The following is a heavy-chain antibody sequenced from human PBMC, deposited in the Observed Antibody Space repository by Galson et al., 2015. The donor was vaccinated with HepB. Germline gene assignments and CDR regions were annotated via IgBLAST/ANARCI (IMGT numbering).Heavy chain of an antibody. D-gene: IGHD3-10*01. J-gene: IGHJ3*02. CDR3: AREAFDYYGSGPDAFDI. V-gene: IGHV4-39*02. CDR2: IYYSGST. Sequence: LSLTCTVSGGSISSSSYYWGWIRQPPGKGLEWIGSIYYSGSTYYNPSLKSRVTISVDTSKNQFSLKLSSVTAADTAVYYCAREAFDYYGSGPDAFDIWGQGTMVTVSS. CDR1: GGSISSSSYY.